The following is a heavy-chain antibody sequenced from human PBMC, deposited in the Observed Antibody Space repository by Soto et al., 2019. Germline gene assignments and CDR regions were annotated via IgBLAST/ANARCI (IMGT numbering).Heavy chain of an antibody. CDR3: AREIGAPYYYYMDV. CDR2: IYYSGST. CDR1: GGSISSYY. J-gene: IGHJ6*03. V-gene: IGHV4-59*01. D-gene: IGHD6-6*01. Sequence: PSETLSLTCTVSGGSISSYYWSWIRRPPGKGLEWIGYIYYSGSTNYNPSLKSRVTISVDTSKNQFSLKLSSVTAADTAVYYCAREIGAPYYYYMDVWGKGTTVTVSS.